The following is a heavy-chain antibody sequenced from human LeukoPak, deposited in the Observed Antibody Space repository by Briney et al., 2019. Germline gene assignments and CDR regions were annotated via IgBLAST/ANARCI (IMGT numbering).Heavy chain of an antibody. J-gene: IGHJ4*02. V-gene: IGHV3-23*01. CDR2: ISGSGGSR. CDR3: AKGFDVVVTAVLFDY. CDR1: GFTFSSYA. Sequence: GGSLRLSCAASGFTFSSYAMSWVRQAPGKGLEWVSVISGSGGSRNDAESVTGRFTISRDNSKNTLYLQMNSLRAEDTAVYYCAKGFDVVVTAVLFDYWGQGTLVTVSS. D-gene: IGHD2-21*02.